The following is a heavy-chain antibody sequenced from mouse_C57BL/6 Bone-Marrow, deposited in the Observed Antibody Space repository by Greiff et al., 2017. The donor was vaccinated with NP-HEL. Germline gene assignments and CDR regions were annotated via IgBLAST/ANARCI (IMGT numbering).Heavy chain of an antibody. CDR2: IDPSDSYT. CDR1: GYTFTSYW. J-gene: IGHJ4*01. CDR3: ARPLYYGSSSYYYAMDY. V-gene: IGHV1-59*01. D-gene: IGHD1-1*01. Sequence: VKLQQPGAELVRPGTSVKLSCKASGYTFTSYWMHWVKQRPGQGLEWIGVIDPSDSYTNYNQKFKGKATLTVDTSSSTAYMQLSSLTSEDSAVYYCARPLYYGSSSYYYAMDYWGQGTSVTVSS.